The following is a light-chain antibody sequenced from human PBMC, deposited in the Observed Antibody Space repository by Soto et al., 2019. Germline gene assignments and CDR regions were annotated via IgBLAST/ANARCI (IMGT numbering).Light chain of an antibody. J-gene: IGLJ2*01. CDR2: DNY. V-gene: IGLV1-51*01. Sequence: QSVLTQPPSVSAAPGQRVTISCSGSSSNIGSNYVSWYQQLPGTAPKLLIYDNYKRPSGIPDRFSGSTSGTSATLAIAGLQTGDEADCYCDSWDNSLSVVLFGGGTKVTVL. CDR3: DSWDNSLSVVL. CDR1: SSNIGSNY.